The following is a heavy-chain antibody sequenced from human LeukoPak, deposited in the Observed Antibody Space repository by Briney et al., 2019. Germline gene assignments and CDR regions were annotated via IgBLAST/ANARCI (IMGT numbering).Heavy chain of an antibody. CDR3: ARGVWPSLFDY. Sequence: GGSLRLSCAASGFTFSSYGMRWVRQAPGKGLEWVAVIWYDGSNKYYADSVKGRFTISRDNSKNTLYLQMNSLRAEDTAVYYCARGVWPSLFDYWGQGTLVTVSS. J-gene: IGHJ4*02. D-gene: IGHD2-21*01. CDR1: GFTFSSYG. V-gene: IGHV3-33*01. CDR2: IWYDGSNK.